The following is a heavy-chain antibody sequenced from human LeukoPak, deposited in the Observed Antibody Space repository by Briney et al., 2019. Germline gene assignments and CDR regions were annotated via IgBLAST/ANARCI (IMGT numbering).Heavy chain of an antibody. CDR2: IIPILGIA. CDR3: ARDRYGSGSYSVASDY. V-gene: IGHV1-69*04. CDR1: GGTFSSYA. J-gene: IGHJ4*02. D-gene: IGHD3-10*01. Sequence: SVKVSCKASGGTFSSYAISWVRQAPGQGLEWMGRIIPILGIANYAQKFQGRVTITADKSTSTAYMELSSLRSEDTAVYYCARDRYGSGSYSVASDYWGQGTLVTVSS.